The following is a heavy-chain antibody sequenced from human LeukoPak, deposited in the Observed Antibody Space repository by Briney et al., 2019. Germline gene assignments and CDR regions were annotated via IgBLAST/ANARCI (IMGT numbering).Heavy chain of an antibody. CDR2: IKQDASEK. J-gene: IGHJ4*02. D-gene: IGHD6-13*01. Sequence: GGSLRLSCAASGFTFSSYWMSWVRQAPGKGLEWVANIKQDASEKYYVDSVEGRFTISRDNAKNSLYLQMNSLRAEDTAAYYCARRGGSSSWYLKYYFDYWGPGTLVTVSS. V-gene: IGHV3-7*01. CDR3: ARRGGSSSWYLKYYFDY. CDR1: GFTFSSYW.